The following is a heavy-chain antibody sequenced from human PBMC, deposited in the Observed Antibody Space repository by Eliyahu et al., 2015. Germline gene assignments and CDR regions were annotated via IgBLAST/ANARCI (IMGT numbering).Heavy chain of an antibody. CDR3: AHSISGWYGSAEYFQH. D-gene: IGHD6-19*01. V-gene: IGHV2-5*02. J-gene: IGHJ1*01. CDR2: IYWDDDK. Sequence: QITLKESGPTLVKPTQTLTLTCTFSGFSLSTSGVGVGWXRQPPGKALEWLALIYWDDDKRYSPSLKSRLTITKDTSKNQVVLTMTNMDPVDTATYYCAHSISGWYGSAEYFQHWGQGTLVTVSS. CDR1: GFSLSTSGVG.